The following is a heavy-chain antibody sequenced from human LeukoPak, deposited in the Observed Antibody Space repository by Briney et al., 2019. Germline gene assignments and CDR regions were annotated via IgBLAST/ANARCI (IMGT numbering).Heavy chain of an antibody. CDR2: IYGSRST. CDR3: ARTTIVTRSAWFDP. D-gene: IGHD4-11*01. V-gene: IGHV4-4*09. Sequence: PSETLSLTCTVSGASISSNYWSWIRQPPGKGLEWIGYIYGSRSTNYNPPLKSRVTISGDTSKNQVSLKLSFVTAADTALYFCARTTIVTRSAWFDPWGQGTLVTVSS. J-gene: IGHJ5*02. CDR1: GASISSNY.